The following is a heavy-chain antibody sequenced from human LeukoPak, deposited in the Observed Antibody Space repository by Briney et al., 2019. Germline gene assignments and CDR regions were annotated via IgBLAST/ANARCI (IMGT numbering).Heavy chain of an antibody. J-gene: IGHJ5*02. CDR2: IYYSGST. V-gene: IGHV4-59*01. D-gene: IGHD2-15*01. Sequence: PETLSLTCTVSGGSINNYYWSWIRQSPGKGLEHIGYIYYSGSTDYNPSLRSRVAISLDTSKNHFSLKLKSVTAADTAVYYCARGGNWFDPWGQGALVTVSS. CDR1: GGSINNYY. CDR3: ARGGNWFDP.